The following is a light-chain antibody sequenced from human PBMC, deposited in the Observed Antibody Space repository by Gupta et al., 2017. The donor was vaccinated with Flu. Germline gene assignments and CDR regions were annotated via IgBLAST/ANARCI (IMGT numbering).Light chain of an antibody. CDR3: NSSAGTNKEV. CDR1: SSDVGGYNH. V-gene: IGLV2-8*01. CDR2: DVI. Sequence: QSALTQPPSAPGSPGQSVTISCTGTSSDVGGYNHVSWYQQHPGKAPQLMIYDVIKRPSGVPDRFSGSKYGNTASTQVSGLQDEEEADDYCNSSAGTNKEVFGTGTKVTVL. J-gene: IGLJ1*01.